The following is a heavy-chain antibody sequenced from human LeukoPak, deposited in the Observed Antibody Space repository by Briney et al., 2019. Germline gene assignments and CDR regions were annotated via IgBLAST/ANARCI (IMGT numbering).Heavy chain of an antibody. CDR2: ISGSGGST. D-gene: IGHD3-22*01. CDR1: GFTFSSYA. V-gene: IGHV3-23*01. CDR3: AKDQVGWNSGYYYRAHSY. J-gene: IGHJ4*02. Sequence: GGSLRLSCAASGFTFSSYAMSWVRQAPGKGLEWVSAISGSGGSTYYADSVKGRFTISRDNSKNTLYLQMNSLRAEDTAVYYCAKDQVGWNSGYYYRAHSYRGQGTLVTVSS.